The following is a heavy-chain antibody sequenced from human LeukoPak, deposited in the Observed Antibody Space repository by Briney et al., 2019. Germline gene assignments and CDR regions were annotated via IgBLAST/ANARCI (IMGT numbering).Heavy chain of an antibody. V-gene: IGHV4-34*01. D-gene: IGHD3-10*01. CDR1: GGFLSGDY. Sequence: PSERHSLTCAVYGGFLSGDYWSWVRLPPGKGREWIGEINHRGSTNTNPSLRSRVTISVDTSKNQFSLKLSSVTAADTAVYYCAREVGYYYGSGSIDYWGQGTLVTVSS. J-gene: IGHJ4*02. CDR3: AREVGYYYGSGSIDY. CDR2: INHRGST.